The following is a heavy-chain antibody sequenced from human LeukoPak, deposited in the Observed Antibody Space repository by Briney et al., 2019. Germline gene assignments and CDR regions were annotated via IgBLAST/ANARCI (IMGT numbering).Heavy chain of an antibody. CDR1: GFTFSSFG. V-gene: IGHV3-9*01. CDR3: AKGSGSYYNEPIDY. CDR2: ISWNSGSI. D-gene: IGHD3-10*01. J-gene: IGHJ4*02. Sequence: QAGGSLRLSCVGSGFTFSSFGMNWIRQAPGKGLEWVSGISWNSGSIGYADSVKGRFTISRDNAKNSLYLQMNSLRAEDTALYYCAKGSGSYYNEPIDYWGQGTLVTVSS.